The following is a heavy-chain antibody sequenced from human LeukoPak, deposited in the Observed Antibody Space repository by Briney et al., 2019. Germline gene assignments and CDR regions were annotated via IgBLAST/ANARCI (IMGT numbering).Heavy chain of an antibody. CDR2: INHSGST. J-gene: IGHJ4*02. Sequence: SGTLSLTCAVSGGSISSSNWWSWVRQPPGKGLEWIGEINHSGSTNYNPSLKSRVTISVDTSKNQFSLKLSSVTAADTAVYYCARATAAAGTKYYFDYWGQGTLVTVSS. CDR1: GGSISSSNW. CDR3: ARATAAAGTKYYFDY. V-gene: IGHV4-4*02. D-gene: IGHD6-13*01.